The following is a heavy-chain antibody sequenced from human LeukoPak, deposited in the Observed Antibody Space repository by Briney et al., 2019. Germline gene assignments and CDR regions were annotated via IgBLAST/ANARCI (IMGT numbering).Heavy chain of an antibody. Sequence: QPGGSLRLSCAASGFTFSSYSISWVRQAPGKGLEWVSYISTSSAVMYYADSVKGRFTISRDDARNSVSLQMNSLRADDTAVYYCAGDVGYCSGGSCYRWFASWGQGTLVIVSS. J-gene: IGHJ5*01. CDR1: GFTFSSYS. CDR2: ISTSSAVM. D-gene: IGHD2-15*01. CDR3: AGDVGYCSGGSCYRWFAS. V-gene: IGHV3-48*01.